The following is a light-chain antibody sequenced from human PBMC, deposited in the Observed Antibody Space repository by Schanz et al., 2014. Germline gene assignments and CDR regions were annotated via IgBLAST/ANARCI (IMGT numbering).Light chain of an antibody. Sequence: EIVMTQSPATLSVSPGERATLSCRASQSVSSNLAWYQQKPGQAPRLLIYAASTRATGIPARFTGSASGTEFTLTISRLEPEDFAVYYCQQYETSPATFGQGTKVDIK. CDR3: QQYETSPAT. CDR1: QSVSSN. J-gene: IGKJ1*01. V-gene: IGKV3D-15*01. CDR2: AAS.